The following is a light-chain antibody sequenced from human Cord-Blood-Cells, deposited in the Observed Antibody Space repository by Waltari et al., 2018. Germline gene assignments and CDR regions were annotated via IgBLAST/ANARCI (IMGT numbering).Light chain of an antibody. CDR2: SNN. J-gene: IGLJ2*01. CDR3: AAWDDSLNGVV. Sequence: QSVLTQPPSASGTPEQRVTISCSGSSSNIGSNTVNWYQQLPGTAPKRRSYSNNQRPSGVPYGFSGSKSGTAAALAISGRQSEDEADYYCAAWDDSLNGVVFGGGTKLTVL. V-gene: IGLV1-44*01. CDR1: SSNIGSNT.